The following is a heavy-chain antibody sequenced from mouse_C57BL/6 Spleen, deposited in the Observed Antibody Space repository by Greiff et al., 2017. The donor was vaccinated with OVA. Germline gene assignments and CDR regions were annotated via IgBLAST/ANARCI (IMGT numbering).Heavy chain of an antibody. Sequence: QVQLQQPGAELVKPGASVSMSCTVSGYTLTSYWITWVQQRPGPGLEWIGDIYPGSGSTYYNEKFTSNATLTVDTSYRTAYMQLSSLTSEDSAVYYCANYYGSSPRYAMDYWGQGTSVTVSS. D-gene: IGHD1-1*01. CDR2: IYPGSGST. CDR3: ANYYGSSPRYAMDY. J-gene: IGHJ4*01. CDR1: GYTLTSYW. V-gene: IGHV1-55*01.